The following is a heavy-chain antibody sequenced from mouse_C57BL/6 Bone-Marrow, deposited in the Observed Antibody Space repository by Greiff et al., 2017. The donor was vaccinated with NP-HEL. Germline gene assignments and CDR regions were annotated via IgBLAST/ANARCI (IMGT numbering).Heavy chain of an antibody. D-gene: IGHD2-3*01. J-gene: IGHJ3*01. V-gene: IGHV10-3*01. Sequence: DVHLVESGGGLVQPKGSLKLSCVPSGFTFNTYAMHWVRQAPGKGLEWVARIRSKSSNYATYYADSVKDRSTISRADSQSMLYLQMNKLKTEDTAMYYCVRDNADGYYGPWCAYWGQGTLATVSA. CDR2: IRSKSSNYAT. CDR1: GFTFNTYA. CDR3: VRDNADGYYGPWCAY.